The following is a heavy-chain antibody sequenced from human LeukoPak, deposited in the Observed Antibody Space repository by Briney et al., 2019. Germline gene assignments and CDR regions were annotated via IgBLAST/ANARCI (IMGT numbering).Heavy chain of an antibody. V-gene: IGHV4-34*01. CDR2: INHSGST. CDR3: ARGGPYYDFWSGYYF. Sequence: PSETLSLTCAVYGGSFSGYYWSWIRQPPGKGLEWIGEINHSGSTNYNPSLKSRVTISVDMSKNQFSLKLSSVTAADTAVYYCARGGPYYDFWSGYYFWGQGTLVTVSS. CDR1: GGSFSGYY. D-gene: IGHD3-3*01. J-gene: IGHJ4*02.